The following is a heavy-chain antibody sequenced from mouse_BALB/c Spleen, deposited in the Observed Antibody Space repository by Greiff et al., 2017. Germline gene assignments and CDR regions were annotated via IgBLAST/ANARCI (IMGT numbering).Heavy chain of an antibody. CDR2: INPSNGRT. CDR1: GYTFTSYW. Sequence: QVQLQQPGAELVQPGASVKLSCKASGYTFTSYWMHWVKQRPGQGLEWIGEINPSNGRTNYNEKFKSKATLTVDKSSSTAYMQLSSLTSEDSAVYYCARDFITTVVARRYFDDWGQGTTLTVAA. J-gene: IGHJ2*01. V-gene: IGHV1S81*02. D-gene: IGHD1-1*01. CDR3: ARDFITTVVARRYFDD.